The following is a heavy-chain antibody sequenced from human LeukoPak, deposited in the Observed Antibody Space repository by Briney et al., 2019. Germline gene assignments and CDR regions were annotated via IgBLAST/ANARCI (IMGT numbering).Heavy chain of an antibody. D-gene: IGHD3-10*01. J-gene: IGHJ4*02. CDR3: ATGYYGSGSSRYFDY. CDR2: FDPEDGET. CDR1: GYTLTELS. Sequence: ASVKVSCKVSGYTLTELSMHWVRQAPGKGLEWMGGFDPEDGETIYAQKFQGRVTMTEDTSTDTAYMELSSLRSEDTAVYYCATGYYGSGSSRYFDYWGQGTLVTVSS. V-gene: IGHV1-24*01.